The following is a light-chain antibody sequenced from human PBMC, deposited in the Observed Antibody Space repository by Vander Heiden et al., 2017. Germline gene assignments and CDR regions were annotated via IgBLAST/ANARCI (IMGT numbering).Light chain of an antibody. V-gene: IGKV1-5*03. CDR2: AAS. CDR3: QQHNSYPWT. CDR1: QIISSW. Sequence: DIHITESPSKLSSSIGDRGTIICRASQIISSWLAWYQQKPGEAPKLLIYAASRLGSGVPSRFSGSASGTQYTLSISSLQPEDFATYYCQQHNSYPWTFGQGTMVEVK. J-gene: IGKJ1*01.